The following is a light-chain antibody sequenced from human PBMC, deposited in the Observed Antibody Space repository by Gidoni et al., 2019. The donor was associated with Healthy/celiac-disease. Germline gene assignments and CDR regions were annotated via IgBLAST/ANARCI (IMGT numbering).Light chain of an antibody. CDR1: NIGSKS. CDR2: YDS. CDR3: QVCDSSSDRVV. J-gene: IGLJ2*01. V-gene: IGLV3-21*04. Sequence: SYVLTQPPSVSVAPGTTARITCGGNNIGSKSEHWYQQKPGQAPVLVIYYDSDRPSGIPERFSGSNSGNTATLTISRVEAGDEADYYCQVCDSSSDRVVFGGGTKLTVL.